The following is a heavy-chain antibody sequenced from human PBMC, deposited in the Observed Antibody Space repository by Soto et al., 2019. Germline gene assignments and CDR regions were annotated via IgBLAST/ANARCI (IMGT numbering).Heavy chain of an antibody. CDR1: GGSISSYY. V-gene: IGHV4-59*08. CDR2: IYYSGST. CDR3: ASGYSGYDRNFDY. Sequence: PSETLSLTWTVSGGSISSYYWSWIRQPPGKGLEWIGYIYYSGSTNYNPSLKSRVTISVDTSKNQFSLKLSSVTAADTAVYYCASGYSGYDRNFDYWGQGTLVTVSS. D-gene: IGHD5-12*01. J-gene: IGHJ4*02.